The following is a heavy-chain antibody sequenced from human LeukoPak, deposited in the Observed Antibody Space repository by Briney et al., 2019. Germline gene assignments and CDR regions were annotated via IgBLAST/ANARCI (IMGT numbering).Heavy chain of an antibody. CDR1: GYTFSNFG. V-gene: IGHV1-18*01. J-gene: IGHJ4*02. CDR2: ISGNNDNT. CDR3: ARDGTSTDDY. D-gene: IGHD2-2*01. Sequence: ASVKVSFKASGYTFSNFGFNWVRQAPGQGIEWMGWISGNNDNTNYGQKFQGRFTLTTDSSTSTAYMELRNLRSDDTAVYYCARDGTSTDDYWGQGTLVTVSS.